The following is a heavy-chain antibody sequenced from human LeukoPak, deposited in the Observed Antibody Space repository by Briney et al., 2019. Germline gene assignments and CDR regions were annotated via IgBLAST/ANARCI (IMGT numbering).Heavy chain of an antibody. D-gene: IGHD3-3*01. Sequence: GGSLRLSCAASGFTFDDYAMHWVRQAPGKGLEWVSGISWNSGSIGYADSVKGRFTISRDNAKNSLYLQMNRLRAEDTAVYYCARSRLYYDFWSGNNWFDPWGQGTLVTVSS. CDR1: GFTFDDYA. V-gene: IGHV3-9*01. J-gene: IGHJ5*02. CDR3: ARSRLYYDFWSGNNWFDP. CDR2: ISWNSGSI.